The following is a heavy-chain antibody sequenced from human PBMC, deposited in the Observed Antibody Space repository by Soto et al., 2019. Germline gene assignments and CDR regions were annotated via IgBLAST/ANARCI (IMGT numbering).Heavy chain of an antibody. CDR1: GGSISSYY. CDR3: ARAEVVVPVKLHLDP. CDR2: IYYSGST. V-gene: IGHV4-59*01. J-gene: IGHJ5*02. Sequence: PSETLSLACTVSGGSISSYYWSWIRQPPGKGLEWIGYIYYSGSTNYNPSLKSRVTISVDTSKNQFSLKLSSVTAADTAVYYCARAEVVVPVKLHLDPWGQGTLVTVSS. D-gene: IGHD2-2*01.